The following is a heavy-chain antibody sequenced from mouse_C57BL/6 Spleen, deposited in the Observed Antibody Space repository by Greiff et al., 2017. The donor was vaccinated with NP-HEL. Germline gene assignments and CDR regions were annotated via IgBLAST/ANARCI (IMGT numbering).Heavy chain of an antibody. V-gene: IGHV1-15*01. CDR2: IDPETGGT. J-gene: IGHJ2*01. Sequence: QVQLQQSGAELVRPGASVTLSCKASGYTFTDYEMHWVKQTPVHGLEWIGAIDPETGGTAYNQKFKGKAILTADKSSSTAYMELRSLTAEDSAVYYCTRSYFDYWGQGTTLTVSS. CDR1: GYTFTDYE. CDR3: TRSYFDY.